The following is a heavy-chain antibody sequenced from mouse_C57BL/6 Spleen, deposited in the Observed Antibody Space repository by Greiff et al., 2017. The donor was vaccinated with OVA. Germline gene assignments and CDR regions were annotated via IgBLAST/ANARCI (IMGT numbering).Heavy chain of an antibody. J-gene: IGHJ4*01. CDR1: GFTFSSYA. CDR3: TRDPLYDYDTAMDY. CDR2: ISSGGDYT. Sequence: EVHLVESGEGLVKPGGSLKLSCAASGFTFSSYAMSWVRQTPEKRLEWVAYISSGGDYTYYADTVKGRFTISRDNARNTRYLQMSSLKSADTAMYYCTRDPLYDYDTAMDYWGQGTSVTVSS. D-gene: IGHD2-4*01. V-gene: IGHV5-9-1*02.